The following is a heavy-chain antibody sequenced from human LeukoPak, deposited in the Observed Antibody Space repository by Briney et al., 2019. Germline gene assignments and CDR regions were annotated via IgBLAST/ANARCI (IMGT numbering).Heavy chain of an antibody. V-gene: IGHV3-23*01. Sequence: PGGSLRLSCSASGFTFSSYAMSWVRQAPGKGLEWVSAIRASGGTAYYADSVKGRFTISGDNSKNTLYLQMNSLRAEDTALYYCARSPNVAYNEPDAFDFWGQGTMVTVSS. J-gene: IGHJ3*01. CDR1: GFTFSSYA. D-gene: IGHD1-1*01. CDR2: IRASGGTA. CDR3: ARSPNVAYNEPDAFDF.